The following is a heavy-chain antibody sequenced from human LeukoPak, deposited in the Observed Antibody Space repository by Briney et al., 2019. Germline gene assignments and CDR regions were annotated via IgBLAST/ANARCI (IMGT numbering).Heavy chain of an antibody. Sequence: SVKVSCKASGGTFSSYAISWVRQAPGQGLEWMGRIIPIFGTANYAQKFQGRVTITTDESASTAYMELSSLRSEDTAVYYCARSDGYNPNDAFDIWGQGTMVTVSS. CDR3: ARSDGYNPNDAFDI. J-gene: IGHJ3*02. D-gene: IGHD5-24*01. CDR1: GGTFSSYA. V-gene: IGHV1-69*05. CDR2: IIPIFGTA.